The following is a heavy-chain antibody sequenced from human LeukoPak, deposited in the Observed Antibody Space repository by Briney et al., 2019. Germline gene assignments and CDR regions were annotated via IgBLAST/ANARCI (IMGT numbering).Heavy chain of an antibody. J-gene: IGHJ4*02. Sequence: SETLSLTCTVSGGSVSSYYWSWIRQPPGKGLEWIGYIYYSGRTNYNPSFKSRATMSVDTSKNQFSLKVSSVTAADTAVYYCARHPYGDYALDYWGQGILVTVSS. CDR3: ARHPYGDYALDY. D-gene: IGHD4-17*01. V-gene: IGHV4-59*08. CDR2: IYYSGRT. CDR1: GGSVSSYY.